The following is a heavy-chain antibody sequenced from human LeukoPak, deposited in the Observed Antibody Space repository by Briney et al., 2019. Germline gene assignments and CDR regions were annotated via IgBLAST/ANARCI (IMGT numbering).Heavy chain of an antibody. CDR1: GGSISSSNW. V-gene: IGHV4-4*02. D-gene: IGHD2-8*01. Sequence: SETLSLTCAVSGGSISSSNWWSWIRQPPGKGLEWIGEIYHSGSTNYNPSLKSRVTISVDTSKNQLSLKVSSVTAADTAVYYCARGPMVYGSYALDIWGQGTMVTVSS. CDR2: IYHSGST. J-gene: IGHJ3*02. CDR3: ARGPMVYGSYALDI.